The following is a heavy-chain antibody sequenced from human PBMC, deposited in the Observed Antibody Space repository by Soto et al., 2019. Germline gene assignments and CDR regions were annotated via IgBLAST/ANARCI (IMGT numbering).Heavy chain of an antibody. V-gene: IGHV1-8*01. CDR2: MNPGSGDT. J-gene: IGHJ6*02. D-gene: IGHD3-22*01. Sequence: ASVKVYCKASGYSFTNNDVTWVLQATGQGLEWMGWMNPGSGDTGYAQKFQGRVTMTRDISIATAYMELSSLRSEDTAVYYCARGDRAKIGYYYYRMDVWGQGTTVTVSS. CDR1: GYSFTNND. CDR3: ARGDRAKIGYYYYRMDV.